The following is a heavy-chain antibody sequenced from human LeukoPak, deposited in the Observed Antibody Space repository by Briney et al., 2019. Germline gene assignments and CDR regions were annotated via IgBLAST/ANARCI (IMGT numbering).Heavy chain of an antibody. V-gene: IGHV4-59*12. CDR1: GAPITRYY. J-gene: IGHJ2*01. Sequence: SETLSLTCTVSGAPITRYYWSWIRQPPGKGLEWIGNGHYTGITYYNPSLKSRLTISVGTSNNQFSLKLSSVTAADTAVYYCARALGYDILTGYNRGWFFDLWGRGTLVTVSS. CDR2: GHYTGIT. D-gene: IGHD3-9*01. CDR3: ARALGYDILTGYNRGWFFDL.